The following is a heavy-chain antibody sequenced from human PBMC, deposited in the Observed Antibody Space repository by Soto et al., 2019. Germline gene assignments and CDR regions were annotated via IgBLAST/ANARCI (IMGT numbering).Heavy chain of an antibody. CDR1: GFTFSNYW. Sequence: EVQLVESGGGLVQPGGSLRLSCEVSGFTFSNYWMSWVRQAPGKGLEWVANIKQDGTEACYGGSVKGRFTISRDNAKSSLFLQMNSLRAEDTAVYYCGRDYDYKMDYWGQGTLVTVSS. CDR2: IKQDGTEA. J-gene: IGHJ4*02. CDR3: GRDYDYKMDY. V-gene: IGHV3-7*01. D-gene: IGHD3-16*01.